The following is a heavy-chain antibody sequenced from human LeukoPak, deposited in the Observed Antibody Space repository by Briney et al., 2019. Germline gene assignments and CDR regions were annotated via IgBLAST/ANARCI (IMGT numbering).Heavy chain of an antibody. CDR2: IIPIFGTA. Sequence: SVKVSCKASGGTFSSYAISWVRQAPGQGLEWMGRIIPIFGTANYAQKFQGRVTITADKSTSTAYMELSSLRSEDTAVYYCARTAIKGPYYYIDVWGKGTTVTVSS. CDR3: ARTAIKGPYYYIDV. J-gene: IGHJ6*03. V-gene: IGHV1-69*06. CDR1: GGTFSSYA.